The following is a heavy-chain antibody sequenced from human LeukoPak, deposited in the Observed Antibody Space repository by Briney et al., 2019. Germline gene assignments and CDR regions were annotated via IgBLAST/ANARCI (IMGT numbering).Heavy chain of an antibody. V-gene: IGHV4-39*07. J-gene: IGHJ4*02. CDR1: GGSISSSSYY. D-gene: IGHD3-22*01. Sequence: PSETLSLTCTVSGGSISSSSYYWGWIRQPPGKGLEWIGSIYYSGSTYYNPSLKSRVTIPVDTSKNQFSLKLSSVTAADTAVYYCARDRNYYDSSGYYMYFDYWGQGTLVTVSS. CDR3: ARDRNYYDSSGYYMYFDY. CDR2: IYYSGST.